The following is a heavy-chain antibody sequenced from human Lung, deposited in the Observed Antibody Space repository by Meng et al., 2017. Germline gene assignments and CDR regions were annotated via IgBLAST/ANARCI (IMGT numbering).Heavy chain of an antibody. D-gene: IGHD4-17*01. J-gene: IGHJ4*02. CDR1: GFTFSRNA. Sequence: VQLGESGGGLVQPGRSLRLSCAASGFTFSRNAMHWVRQAPGKGLEWVAAISYDGSNQHYADSVKGRFTISRDNSENTLYLQMNSLRAEDTAVYYCARNNYGDYYFDYWGQGTLVTVSS. V-gene: IGHV3-30*01. CDR3: ARNNYGDYYFDY. CDR2: ISYDGSNQ.